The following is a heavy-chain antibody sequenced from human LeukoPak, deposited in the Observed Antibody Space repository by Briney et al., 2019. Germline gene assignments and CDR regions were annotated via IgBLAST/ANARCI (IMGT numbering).Heavy chain of an antibody. D-gene: IGHD1-7*01. CDR1: GFTFRSYS. J-gene: IGHJ4*02. CDR2: ISTSRSYI. Sequence: GGSLRLSCAASGFTFRSYSMNWVRQAPGKGLEWVSSISTSRSYIYYADSVKGRFTISRDNAKNSLYLQMNSLRAEDTAVYYCARYRYNWNLIPYYFDYWGQGTLVTVSS. CDR3: ARYRYNWNLIPYYFDY. V-gene: IGHV3-21*01.